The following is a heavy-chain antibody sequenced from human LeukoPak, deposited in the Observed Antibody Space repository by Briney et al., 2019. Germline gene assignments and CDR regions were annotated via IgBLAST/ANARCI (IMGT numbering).Heavy chain of an antibody. J-gene: IGHJ4*02. D-gene: IGHD3-10*01. V-gene: IGHV4-34*01. CDR2: INHSGST. CDR3: ARQTQSRTITMVRGVIV. CDR1: GGSFSGYY. Sequence: SETLSLTCAVYGGSFSGYYWSWIRQPPGKGLEWIGEINHSGSTNYNPSLKSRVTISVDTSKNQFSLKLSSVTAADTAVYYCARQTQSRTITMVRGVIVWGQGTLVTVSS.